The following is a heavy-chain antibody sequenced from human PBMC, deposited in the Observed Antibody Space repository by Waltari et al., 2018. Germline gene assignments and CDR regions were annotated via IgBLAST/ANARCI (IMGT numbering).Heavy chain of an antibody. V-gene: IGHV3-23*04. CDR2: ISGRGDST. CDR3: AKGSTTMTSPFDH. CDR1: GFTFYTFA. Sequence: EVQLVESGGGLVQPGGSLRLSCASSGFTFYTFAMNWVRRTPGKGLEWVSGISGRGDSTYYADSVKGRFTISRDNSKNTLYLQMNSLRAEDTAVYYCAKGSTTMTSPFDHWGQGTLVTVSS. J-gene: IGHJ4*02. D-gene: IGHD4-17*01.